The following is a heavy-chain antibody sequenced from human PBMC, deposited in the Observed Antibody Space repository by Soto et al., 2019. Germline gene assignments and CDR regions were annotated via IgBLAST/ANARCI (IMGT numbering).Heavy chain of an antibody. D-gene: IGHD3-3*01. CDR3: AKAGGDFWSGYFYYYGMDV. CDR2: ISSSSSYT. J-gene: IGHJ6*02. V-gene: IGHV3-11*05. CDR1: GFTFSDYY. Sequence: GGSLRLSCAASGFTFSDYYMSWIRQAPGKGLEWVSYISSSSSYTNYADSVKGRFTISRDNSKNTLYLQMNSLRAEDTAVYYCAKAGGDFWSGYFYYYGMDVWGQGTTVTVSS.